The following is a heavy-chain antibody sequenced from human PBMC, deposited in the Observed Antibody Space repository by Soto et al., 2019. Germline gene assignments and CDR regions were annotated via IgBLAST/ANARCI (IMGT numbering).Heavy chain of an antibody. Sequence: QVQLVQSGAEVKKPGASVKVSCKSSGYTFTSYGISWVRQAPGQGLEWMGWISGYNGNTNYAQKLQGRVTMTTDTSTSTAYMERRSLRSDETAVYYWARDEGDKWNDGGWFDPWGQGTLVTVSS. CDR3: ARDEGDKWNDGGWFDP. CDR1: GYTFTSYG. V-gene: IGHV1-18*01. J-gene: IGHJ5*02. D-gene: IGHD1-1*01. CDR2: ISGYNGNT.